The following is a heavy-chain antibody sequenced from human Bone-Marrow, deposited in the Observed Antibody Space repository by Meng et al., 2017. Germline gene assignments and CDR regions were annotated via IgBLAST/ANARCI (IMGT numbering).Heavy chain of an antibody. J-gene: IGHJ6*02. CDR3: AHRGYGSGSYGPYYYYGMDV. CDR1: GFSLSTSGVG. V-gene: IGHV2-5*01. Sequence: SGPTLVKPTQTLTLTCTFSGFSLSTSGVGVGWTRQPPGKALEWLALIYWNDDKRYSPSLKSRLTITKDTSKNQVVLTMTNMDPVDTATYYCAHRGYGSGSYGPYYYYGMDVWGQGTTVTVSS. CDR2: IYWNDDK. D-gene: IGHD3-10*01.